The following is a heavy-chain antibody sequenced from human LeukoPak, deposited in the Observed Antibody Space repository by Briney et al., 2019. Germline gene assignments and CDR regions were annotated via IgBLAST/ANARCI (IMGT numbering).Heavy chain of an antibody. Sequence: GGSPRLSCAASGFTFSSYAMHWVRQAPGKGLEWVAVISYDGSNKYYADSVKGRFTISRDNSKNTLYLQMNSLRAEDTAVYYCAKDAPFDYWGQGTLVTVSS. J-gene: IGHJ4*02. CDR2: ISYDGSNK. CDR3: AKDAPFDY. CDR1: GFTFSSYA. V-gene: IGHV3-30-3*01.